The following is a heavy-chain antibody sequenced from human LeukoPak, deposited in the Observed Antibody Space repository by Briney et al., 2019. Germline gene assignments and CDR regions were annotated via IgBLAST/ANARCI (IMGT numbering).Heavy chain of an antibody. D-gene: IGHD3-22*01. CDR2: LWYDGSNK. V-gene: IGHV3-33*01. CDR3: AGHLTYYYDSSGYYI. CDR1: GFTFSSYG. Sequence: GGSLRLSCAASGFTFSSYGMHWVRQAPGKGLEWVAVLWYDGSNKYYADSVKGRFTISRDNSKNTLYLQMNSLRAEDTAVYYCAGHLTYYYDSSGYYIWGQGTLVTVSS. J-gene: IGHJ4*02.